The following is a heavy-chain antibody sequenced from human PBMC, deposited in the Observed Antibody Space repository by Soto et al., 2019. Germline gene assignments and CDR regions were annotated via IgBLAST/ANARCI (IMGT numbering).Heavy chain of an antibody. D-gene: IGHD2-15*01. V-gene: IGHV3-9*01. CDR2: ISWNSGSI. J-gene: IGHJ4*02. CDR3: AKEANGSGRGYFDY. CDR1: GFTFDDYA. Sequence: EVQLVESGGGLVQPGRSLRLSCAASGFTFDDYAMHWVRQAPGKGLEWVSGISWNSGSIGYADSVKGRFTISRDNAKNSLYLQVNSLRAEDTALYYCAKEANGSGRGYFDYWGQGTLVTVSS.